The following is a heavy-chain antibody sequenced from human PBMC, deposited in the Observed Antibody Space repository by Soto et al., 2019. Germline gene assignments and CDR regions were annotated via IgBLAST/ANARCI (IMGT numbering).Heavy chain of an antibody. CDR1: GYTFTSYY. Sequence: GASVKVSCKASGYTFTSYYMHWVRQAPAQGLEWMGIINPSGGSTSYAQKFQGRVTMTRDTSTSTVYMELSSLRSEDTAVYYCARDPAYDFWSGYPYYYYYGMDVWGQGTTVTVSS. CDR3: ARDPAYDFWSGYPYYYYYGMDV. J-gene: IGHJ6*02. V-gene: IGHV1-46*01. CDR2: INPSGGST. D-gene: IGHD3-3*01.